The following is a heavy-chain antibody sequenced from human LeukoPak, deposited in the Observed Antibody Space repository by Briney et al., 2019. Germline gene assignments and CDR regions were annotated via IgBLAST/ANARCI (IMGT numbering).Heavy chain of an antibody. Sequence: SETLSLTCTVSGGSISSGDYYWSWIRQPPGKGQEWIGYIYYSGSTYYNPSLKSRVTISVDTSKNQFSLKLSSVTAADTAVYYCARAHYDILTGRLYYFDYWGQGTLVTVSS. CDR3: ARAHYDILTGRLYYFDY. J-gene: IGHJ4*02. CDR1: GGSISSGDYY. D-gene: IGHD3-9*01. V-gene: IGHV4-30-4*01. CDR2: IYYSGST.